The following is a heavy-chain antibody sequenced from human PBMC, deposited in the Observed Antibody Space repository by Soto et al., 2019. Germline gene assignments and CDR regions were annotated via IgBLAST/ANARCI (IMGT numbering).Heavy chain of an antibody. J-gene: IGHJ5*02. D-gene: IGHD3-22*01. CDR3: ARTSYDSSGTAADP. CDR2: IYYSGST. V-gene: IGHV4-31*03. Sequence: SQTLSLTCTVSGGSISSGGYYWSWIRQHPGKGLEWIGYIYYSGSTYYNPSLKSRVTISVDTSKNQFSLKLSSVTAADTAVYYCARTSYDSSGTAADPWGQGTLVTVSS. CDR1: GGSISSGGYY.